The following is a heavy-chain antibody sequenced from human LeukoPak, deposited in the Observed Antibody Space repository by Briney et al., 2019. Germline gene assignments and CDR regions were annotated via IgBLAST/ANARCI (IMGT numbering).Heavy chain of an antibody. D-gene: IGHD5-18*01. V-gene: IGHV4-59*01. Sequence: SETLSLTCTVSGGSISSYYWSWIRQPPGKGLEWIGYIYYSGSTNYNPSLKSRVTISVDTSKNQFFLKLSSVTAADTAVYYCARDGGYSYGETPSWGRGTMVTVSS. CDR3: ARDGGYSYGETPS. CDR2: IYYSGST. CDR1: GGSISSYY. J-gene: IGHJ3*01.